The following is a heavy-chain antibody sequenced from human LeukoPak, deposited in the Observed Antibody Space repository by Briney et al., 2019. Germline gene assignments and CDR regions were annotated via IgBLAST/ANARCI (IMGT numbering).Heavy chain of an antibody. Sequence: SETLSPTCTVSGGSISSYYWNWIRQHPGKGMEWLGEINHSGSNNYNPSFKSRVTISVDTSKNQFSLKLSSVTAADTAVYYCARGRGSSGYYYAPFIWGQGTMVTVSS. CDR2: INHSGSN. J-gene: IGHJ3*02. CDR3: ARGRGSSGYYYAPFI. V-gene: IGHV4-34*01. CDR1: GGSISSYY. D-gene: IGHD3-22*01.